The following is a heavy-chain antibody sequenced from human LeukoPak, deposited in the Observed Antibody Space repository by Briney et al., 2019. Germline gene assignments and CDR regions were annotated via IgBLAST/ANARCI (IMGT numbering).Heavy chain of an antibody. J-gene: IGHJ4*02. CDR3: ARIRNNGGSYLFDY. Sequence: ETLSLTCTVSGGSISSYYWSWIRQPPGKGLEWVANIKQDGSERYYVDSVKGRFTISRDNAKNSLYLQMNSLRAEDTAVYYCARIRNNGGSYLFDYWGQGTLVTVSS. CDR2: IKQDGSER. D-gene: IGHD1-26*01. V-gene: IGHV3-7*01. CDR1: GGSISSYY.